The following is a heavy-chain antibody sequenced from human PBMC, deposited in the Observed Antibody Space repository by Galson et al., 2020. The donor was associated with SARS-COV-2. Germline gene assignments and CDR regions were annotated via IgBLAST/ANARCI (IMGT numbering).Heavy chain of an antibody. V-gene: IGHV4-39*07. Sequence: SETLSLTCTVSGGSISSSSYYWGWIRQPPGKGLEWIGSIYYSGSTYYNPSLKSRVTISVDTSKNQFSLKLSSVTAADTAVYYCARSLGNYGFLEWLPNYVDYWGQGTLVTVSS. CDR3: ARSLGNYGFLEWLPNYVDY. D-gene: IGHD3-3*01. CDR1: GGSISSSSYY. CDR2: IYYSGST. J-gene: IGHJ4*02.